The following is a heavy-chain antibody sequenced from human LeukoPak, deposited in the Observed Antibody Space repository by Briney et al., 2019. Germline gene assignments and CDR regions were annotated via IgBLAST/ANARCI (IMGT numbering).Heavy chain of an antibody. CDR2: IWYDGSNT. V-gene: IGHV3-33*01. Sequence: PGRSLRLSCAASGFTFSSYGMHWVRQAPGKGLEWVAVIWYDGSNTYYADSVKGRFTISRDNSKNTLYLQMNSLRAEDTAVYYCAREGYSSSSSWFDPWGQGTLVTVSS. J-gene: IGHJ5*02. D-gene: IGHD6-13*01. CDR3: AREGYSSSSSWFDP. CDR1: GFTFSSYG.